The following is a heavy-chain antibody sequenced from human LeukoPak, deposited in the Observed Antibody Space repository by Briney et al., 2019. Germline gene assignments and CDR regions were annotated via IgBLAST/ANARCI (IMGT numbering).Heavy chain of an antibody. CDR2: IYHSGST. D-gene: IGHD3-9*01. V-gene: IGHV4-4*02. CDR3: ARVTGYYDILTGYQIDAFDI. Sequence: SETLSLTCTVSSGSISTSNYYWSWVRQPPGKGLEWIGEIYHSGSTNYNPSLKSRVTISVDKSKNQFSLKLSSVTAADTAVYYRARVTGYYDILTGYQIDAFDIWGQGTMVTVSS. J-gene: IGHJ3*02. CDR1: SGSISTSNYY.